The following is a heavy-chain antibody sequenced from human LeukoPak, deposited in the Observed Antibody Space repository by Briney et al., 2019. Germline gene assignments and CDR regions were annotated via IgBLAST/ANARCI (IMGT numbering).Heavy chain of an antibody. CDR3: AREVTMIVGTDAFDI. CDR2: INSDGSST. J-gene: IGHJ3*02. V-gene: IGHV3-74*01. D-gene: IGHD3-22*01. Sequence: PGGSLRLSCAASGFTFSSYSMNWVRQAPGKGLVWVSRINSDGSSTSYADSVKGRFTISRDNAKNTLYLQMNSLRAEDTAVYYCAREVTMIVGTDAFDIWGQGTMVTVSS. CDR1: GFTFSSYS.